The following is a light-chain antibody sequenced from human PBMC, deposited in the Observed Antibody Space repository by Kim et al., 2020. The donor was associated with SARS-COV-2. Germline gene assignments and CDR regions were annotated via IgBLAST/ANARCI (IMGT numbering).Light chain of an antibody. V-gene: IGKV1-33*01. CDR3: QQYDNLPRT. J-gene: IGKJ5*01. CDR2: DAS. CDR1: QDISKY. Sequence: DTQMTQSPSSLSASVGDRVTITCQASQDISKYLNWYQQKPSKAPKLLIYDASNLETGVPSRFSGRGSGTDFTLTISSLQPEDIATYYCQQYDNLPRTLGQGTRLEIK.